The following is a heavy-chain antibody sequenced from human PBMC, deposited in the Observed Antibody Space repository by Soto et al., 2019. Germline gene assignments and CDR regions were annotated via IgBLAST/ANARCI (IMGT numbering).Heavy chain of an antibody. D-gene: IGHD2-15*01. CDR3: LGEWWGGPDACDI. J-gene: IGHJ3*02. Sequence: SVSNAWMNWVRQAPGKGLEWVGRIKSKTDGGTTDYAAPVKGRFTISRDDSKNTLYLQMNSLKTEDTAVYYCLGEWWGGPDACDIWGQGTMVTVSS. V-gene: IGHV3-15*07. CDR2: IKSKTDGGTT. CDR1: SVSNAW.